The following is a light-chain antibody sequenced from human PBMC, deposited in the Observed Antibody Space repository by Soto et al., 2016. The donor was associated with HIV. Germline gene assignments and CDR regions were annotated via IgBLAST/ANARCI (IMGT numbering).Light chain of an antibody. V-gene: IGLV3-19*01. Sequence: SSELTQDPAVSVALGQTVRITCQGDSLRIYYATWYQQKPGQAPVLVMYGRDHRPSWIPGRFSGSSSGNTASLTITGAQAEDEADYYCNSRDTGDNYVVFGGGTKLTVL. J-gene: IGLJ2*01. CDR2: GRD. CDR1: SLRIYY. CDR3: NSRDTGDNYVV.